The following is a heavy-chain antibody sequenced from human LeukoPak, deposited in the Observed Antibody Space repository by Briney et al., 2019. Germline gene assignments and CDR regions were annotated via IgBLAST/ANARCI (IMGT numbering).Heavy chain of an antibody. CDR2: ISYDGSNK. D-gene: IGHD6-19*01. Sequence: GGSLRLSCAASGFTFGSYAMHWVRQAPGKGLEWVAVISYDGSNKYYADSVKGRFTISRDNSKNTLYLQMNSLRAEDTAVYYCARVSEAVAGYYFDYWGQGTLVTVSS. J-gene: IGHJ4*02. V-gene: IGHV3-30*04. CDR3: ARVSEAVAGYYFDY. CDR1: GFTFGSYA.